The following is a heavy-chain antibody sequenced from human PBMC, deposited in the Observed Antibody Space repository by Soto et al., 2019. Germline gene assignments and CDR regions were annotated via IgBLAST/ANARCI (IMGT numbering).Heavy chain of an antibody. J-gene: IGHJ6*02. V-gene: IGHV1-18*01. Sequence: QVQLVQSGAEVKKPGASVKVSCKASGYTFTSYGISWVRQAPGQGLESMGWISAYNGNTNYAQKLQGRVTMTTDTSTSTGYMELRSLRSDDTAVYYCARVEAAAGYYYYGMDVWGQGTTATVSS. CDR3: ARVEAAAGYYYYGMDV. CDR2: ISAYNGNT. D-gene: IGHD6-13*01. CDR1: GYTFTSYG.